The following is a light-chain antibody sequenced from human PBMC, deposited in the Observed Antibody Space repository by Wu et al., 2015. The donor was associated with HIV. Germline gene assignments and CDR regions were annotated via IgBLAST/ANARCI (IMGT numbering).Light chain of an antibody. V-gene: IGKV1-5*03. CDR2: RVS. CDR3: QQYESFPLT. CDR1: QSIDNW. J-gene: IGKJ4*01. Sequence: DIQMTQSPSTLSASVGDRVIITCRASQSIDNWLAWYQQKPGKAPKSLIHRVSTLDSGAPSRFSGSGSGTEFTLTINSLQPDDFATYYCQQYESFPLTFGGGTKVEIK.